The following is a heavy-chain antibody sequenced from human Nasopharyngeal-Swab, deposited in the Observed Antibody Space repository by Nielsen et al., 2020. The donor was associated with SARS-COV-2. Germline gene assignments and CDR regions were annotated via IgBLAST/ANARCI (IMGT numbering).Heavy chain of an antibody. J-gene: IGHJ5*02. CDR1: RFTFSDYW. Sequence: GESLKISCAASRFTFSDYWMSWVRQAPGKGLEWVANIKQDGSEIYYADSVKGRFTISRDNARNSLYLQMRSLRAEDTAVYHCARLYCSSTSCYRRDGVISSGMMFDPWGQGTLVTVSS. V-gene: IGHV3-7*01. CDR2: IKQDGSEI. D-gene: IGHD2-2*01. CDR3: ARLYCSSTSCYRRDGVISSGMMFDP.